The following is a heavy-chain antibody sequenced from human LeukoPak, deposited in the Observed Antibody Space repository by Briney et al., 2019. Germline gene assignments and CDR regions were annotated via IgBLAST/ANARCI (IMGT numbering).Heavy chain of an antibody. V-gene: IGHV3-9*01. Sequence: PGGSLRLSCAASGFTFDDYAMHWVRQAPGKGLEWVSGISWNSGSIGYADSVKGRFTIPRDNAKNTLYLQMNSLRVEDTAVYYCVKDHTGKEDKWGQGTLVTVSS. CDR1: GFTFDDYA. D-gene: IGHD1-1*01. CDR2: ISWNSGSI. CDR3: VKDHTGKEDK. J-gene: IGHJ4*02.